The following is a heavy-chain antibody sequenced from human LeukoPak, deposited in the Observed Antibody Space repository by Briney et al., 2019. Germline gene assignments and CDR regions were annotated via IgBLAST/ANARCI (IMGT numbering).Heavy chain of an antibody. CDR3: VRGAYCNGGSCYGGY. J-gene: IGHJ4*02. Sequence: GGSLRLSCAASGFTFSDYYMSWIRQAPGKGLEWVSCISSSSRYTDYADSVKGRFTLSRDNAKNSLYLQMNSLRAEDTAVYYCVRGAYCNGGSCYGGYWGQGTLVTVSS. CDR1: GFTFSDYY. V-gene: IGHV3-11*06. CDR2: ISSSSRYT. D-gene: IGHD2-15*01.